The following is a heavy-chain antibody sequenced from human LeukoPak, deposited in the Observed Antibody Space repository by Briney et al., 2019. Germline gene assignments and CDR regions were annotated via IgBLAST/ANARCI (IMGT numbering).Heavy chain of an antibody. CDR2: IYTSGST. J-gene: IGHJ2*01. V-gene: IGHV4-61*02. CDR3: ARGAPDFDL. Sequence: SETLSLTCTVSGGSISSGSYYWSWIRQPAGKGLEWIGRIYTSGSTNYNPSLKSRVTISVDTSKNRFSLKLSSVTAADTAVYYCARGAPDFDLWGRGTLVTVSS. CDR1: GGSISSGSYY. D-gene: IGHD3-16*01.